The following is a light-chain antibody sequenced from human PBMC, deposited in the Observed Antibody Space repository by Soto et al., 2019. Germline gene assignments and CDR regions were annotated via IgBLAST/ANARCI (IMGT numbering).Light chain of an antibody. V-gene: IGKV1-12*01. J-gene: IGKJ5*01. CDR1: QGISSW. CDR3: QQANSFPIT. Sequence: DVEMTQSPSSLSACVVGRVTSTCVASQGISSWLAWYQQKPGKAPKLLIYAASSLQSGVPSRFSGSGSGTDFTLTISSLQPEDFATYYCQQANSFPITFGQGTRLEIK. CDR2: AAS.